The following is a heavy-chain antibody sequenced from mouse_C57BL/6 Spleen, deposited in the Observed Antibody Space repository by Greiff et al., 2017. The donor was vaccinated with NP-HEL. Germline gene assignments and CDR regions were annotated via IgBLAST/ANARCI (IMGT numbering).Heavy chain of an antibody. J-gene: IGHJ1*03. Sequence: QVQLKQSGAELVRPGASVKLSCKASGYTFTDYYINWVKQRPGQGLEWIARIYPGSGNTYYNEKFKGKATLTAEKSSSTAYMQLSSLTSEDSAVYFGAREGPYYDGSSYGYFDVWGTGTTVTVSS. CDR2: IYPGSGNT. V-gene: IGHV1-76*01. CDR1: GYTFTDYY. CDR3: AREGPYYDGSSYGYFDV. D-gene: IGHD1-1*01.